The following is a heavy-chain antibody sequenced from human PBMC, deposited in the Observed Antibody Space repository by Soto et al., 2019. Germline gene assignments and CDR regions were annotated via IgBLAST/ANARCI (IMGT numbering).Heavy chain of an antibody. D-gene: IGHD3-3*01. V-gene: IGHV3-23*01. Sequence: EVQLLESGGGLVQPGGSLRLSCAASGFTFSSYAMSWVRQAPGKGLEWVAAISGSGGSTYYADSVKGRFTISRDNPKNTLYLQMDGLRAEDTAVYYCANALHGDDFWSGYYTLDYWGQETLVTVCS. J-gene: IGHJ4*02. CDR2: ISGSGGST. CDR3: ANALHGDDFWSGYYTLDY. CDR1: GFTFSSYA.